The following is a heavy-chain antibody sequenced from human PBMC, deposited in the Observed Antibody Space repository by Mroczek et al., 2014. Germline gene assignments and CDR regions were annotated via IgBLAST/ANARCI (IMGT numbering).Heavy chain of an antibody. Sequence: VQLVESGGGLVQPGGSLRLSCAASGFTVSSNYMSWVRQAPGKGLEWVSVIYSGGSTYYADSVKGRFTISRDNSKNTLYLQMNSLRAEDTAVYYCARAGYYDSSGPGSDWGQGTLVTVSS. CDR2: IYSGGST. D-gene: IGHD3-22*01. J-gene: IGHJ4*02. CDR3: ARAGYYDSSGPGSD. V-gene: IGHV3-66*02. CDR1: GFTVSSNY.